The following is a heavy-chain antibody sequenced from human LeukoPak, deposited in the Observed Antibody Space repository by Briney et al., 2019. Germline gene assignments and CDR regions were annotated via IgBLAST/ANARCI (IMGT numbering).Heavy chain of an antibody. CDR2: IYYSGST. CDR3: ARVYGDYDDAFDI. D-gene: IGHD4-17*01. Sequence: PSETLSLTCTVSGGSISSGDYYWSWIRQPPGKGLEWIGYIYYSGSTYYNPSLKSRVTISVDTSKNQFSLKLSSVTAADTAVYYCARVYGDYDDAFDIWGQGTMVTVSS. CDR1: GGSISSGDYY. V-gene: IGHV4-30-4*08. J-gene: IGHJ3*02.